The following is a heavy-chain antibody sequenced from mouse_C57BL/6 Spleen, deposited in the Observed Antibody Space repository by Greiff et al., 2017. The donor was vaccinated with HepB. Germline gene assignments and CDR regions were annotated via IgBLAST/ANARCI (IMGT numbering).Heavy chain of an antibody. V-gene: IGHV1-84*01. CDR3: ARIYYGNYGDYAMDY. CDR1: GYTFTDYY. D-gene: IGHD2-1*01. Sequence: LMEPGASVKISCKASGYTFTDYYINWVKQRPGQGLEWIGWIYPGSGNTKYNEKFKGKATLTVDTSSSTAYMQLSSLTSEDSAVYFCARIYYGNYGDYAMDYWGQGTSVTVSS. J-gene: IGHJ4*01. CDR2: IYPGSGNT.